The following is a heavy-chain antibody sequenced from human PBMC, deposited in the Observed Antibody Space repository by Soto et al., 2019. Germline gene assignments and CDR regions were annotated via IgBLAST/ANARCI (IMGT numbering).Heavy chain of an antibody. CDR3: ASVPDY. Sequence: QLQLQESGSGLVKPSQTLSLTCAVSGVSISSGGYSWSCIRQPPGKGLECIGYIYHSGSTYYNPSLKTRATISVDRSKNQFSMKLSSVTAADTAGYYCASVPDYWGQGTLVTVSS. CDR1: GVSISSGGYS. J-gene: IGHJ4*02. CDR2: IYHSGST. V-gene: IGHV4-30-2*01.